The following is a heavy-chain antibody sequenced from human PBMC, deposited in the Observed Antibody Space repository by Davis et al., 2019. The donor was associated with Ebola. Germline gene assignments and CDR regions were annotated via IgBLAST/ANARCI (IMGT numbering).Heavy chain of an antibody. CDR2: IYHSGST. CDR3: ARDRGLLDYYFDY. CDR1: GGSISSSNW. J-gene: IGHJ4*02. D-gene: IGHD3-10*01. V-gene: IGHV4-4*02. Sequence: SETLSLTCAVSGGSISSSNWWSWVRQPPGKGLEWIGEIYHSGSTNYNPSLKSRVTISVDKSKNQFSLKLSSVTAADTAVYYCARDRGLLDYYFDYWGQGTLVTVSS.